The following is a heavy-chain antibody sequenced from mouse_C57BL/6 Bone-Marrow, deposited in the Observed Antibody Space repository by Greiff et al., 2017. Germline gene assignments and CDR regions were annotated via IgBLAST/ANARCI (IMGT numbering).Heavy chain of an antibody. CDR3: TRLPLYEDYDWFAY. CDR2: IYPGNSDT. CDR1: GYTFTSYW. J-gene: IGHJ3*01. V-gene: IGHV1-5*01. D-gene: IGHD2-4*01. Sequence: EVQLQQSGTVLARPGASVQMSCKTSGYTFTSYWMHWVKQRPGQGLEWIGAIYPGNSDTSYNQKFKGKAKLTAVTSASTAYMELSSLTNEDSAVYYCTRLPLYEDYDWFAYWGQGTLVTVSA.